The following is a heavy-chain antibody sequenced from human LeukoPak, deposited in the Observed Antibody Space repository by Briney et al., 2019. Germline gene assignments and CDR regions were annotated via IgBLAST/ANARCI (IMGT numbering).Heavy chain of an antibody. CDR2: ITGSGGNT. Sequence: GGSLRLSCAASGFTFSNFAMSWVRQAPGKGLEWVSAITGSGGNTYYADSVKGRFTISRDNSKNTLYLQMNSLRDEDTAVYYCAKWGDFDVLTGYYVPDFWGQGTLVTVSS. V-gene: IGHV3-23*01. CDR1: GFTFSNFA. J-gene: IGHJ4*02. D-gene: IGHD3-9*01. CDR3: AKWGDFDVLTGYYVPDF.